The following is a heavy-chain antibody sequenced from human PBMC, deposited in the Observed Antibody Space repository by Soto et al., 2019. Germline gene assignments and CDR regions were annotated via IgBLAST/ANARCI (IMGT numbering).Heavy chain of an antibody. CDR3: ARIGEYYDYVWGSYRSGWFDP. CDR2: IIPIFGTA. J-gene: IGHJ5*02. CDR1: GGTFSSYA. D-gene: IGHD3-16*02. Sequence: QVQLVQSGAEVKKPGSSVKVSCKASGGTFSSYAISWVRQAPGQGLEWMGGIIPIFGTANYAQKFQGRVKITADKSTSAAYMELSSLRSEDTAVYYCARIGEYYDYVWGSYRSGWFDPWGQGTLVTVSS. V-gene: IGHV1-69*06.